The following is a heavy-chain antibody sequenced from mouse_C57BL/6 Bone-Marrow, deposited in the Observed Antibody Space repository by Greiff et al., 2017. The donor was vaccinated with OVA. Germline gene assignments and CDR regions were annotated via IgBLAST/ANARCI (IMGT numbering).Heavy chain of an antibody. CDR2: ISYDGSN. CDR1: GYSITSGYY. D-gene: IGHD1-1*01. Sequence: DVKLQESGPGLVKPSQSLSLTCSVTGYSITSGYYWNWIRQFPGNKLEWMGYISYDGSNNYNPSLKNRISITRDTSKNQFFLKLNSVTTEDTATYYCARGGYGGSSAWFAYWGQGTLVTVSA. J-gene: IGHJ3*01. V-gene: IGHV3-6*01. CDR3: ARGGYGGSSAWFAY.